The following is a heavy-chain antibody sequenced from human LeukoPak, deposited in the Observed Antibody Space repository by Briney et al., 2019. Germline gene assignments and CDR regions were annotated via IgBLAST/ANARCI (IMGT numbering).Heavy chain of an antibody. J-gene: IGHJ4*02. D-gene: IGHD3-3*01. CDR1: GGSFSGYC. CDR3: ARVIGDSGDYFDY. Sequence: NPSETLSLTCAVYGGSFSGYCWSWIRQPPGKGLEWIGEINHSGSTNCNPSLKSRVTISVDTSKNQFSLKLSSVTAADTAVYYCARVIGDSGDYFDYWGQGTLVTVSS. CDR2: INHSGST. V-gene: IGHV4-34*01.